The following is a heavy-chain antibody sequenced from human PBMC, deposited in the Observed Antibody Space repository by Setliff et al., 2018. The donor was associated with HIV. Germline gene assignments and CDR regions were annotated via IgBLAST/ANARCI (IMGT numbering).Heavy chain of an antibody. CDR2: INQNGREK. CDR1: GFTFTTYW. J-gene: IGHJ4*02. V-gene: IGHV3-7*03. CDR3: AKEPSYYYDSSGYSGIAH. Sequence: GGSLRLSCAASGFTFTTYWMSWVRQSPGKGLEWVANINQNGREKYYVDSVKGRFTISRDNSKNTLYLQMNSLRAEDTAVYYCAKEPSYYYDSSGYSGIAHWGQGTLVTVSS. D-gene: IGHD3-22*01.